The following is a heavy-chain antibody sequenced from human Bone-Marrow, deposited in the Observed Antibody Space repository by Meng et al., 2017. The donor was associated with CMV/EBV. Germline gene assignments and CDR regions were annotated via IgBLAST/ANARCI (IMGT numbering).Heavy chain of an antibody. Sequence: SETLSLTCAVYGGSFCGYYWSWIRQPPGKGLEWIGEINHSGSTNYNPSLKSRVTISVDTSNNQFSLKLSSVTAAYTAVYYCARPSGYSYGLDYWGQGTLVTVSS. CDR3: ARPSGYSYGLDY. D-gene: IGHD5-18*01. J-gene: IGHJ4*02. CDR2: INHSGST. V-gene: IGHV4-34*01. CDR1: GGSFCGYY.